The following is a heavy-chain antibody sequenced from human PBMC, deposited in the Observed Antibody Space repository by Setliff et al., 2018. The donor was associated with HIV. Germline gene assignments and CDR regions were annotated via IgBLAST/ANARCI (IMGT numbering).Heavy chain of an antibody. D-gene: IGHD2-21*02. CDR1: ENSIKSYY. CDR3: VREWVDTANPGPFDI. CDR2: ISHSGST. Sequence: SETLSLTCSLSENSIKSYYWSWIRQSPGKGLEWIGYISHSGSTNYNPSLESRASISIDTSKKQFSLKLTSATAADTAIYYCVREWVDTANPGPFDIWSPGTLVTVSS. V-gene: IGHV4-59*01. J-gene: IGHJ4*02.